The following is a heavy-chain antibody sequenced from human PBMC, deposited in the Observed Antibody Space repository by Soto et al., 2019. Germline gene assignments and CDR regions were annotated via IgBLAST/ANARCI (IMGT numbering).Heavy chain of an antibody. Sequence: VGSLRLSCVVSGFTFSTYNMNWVRQTPAKGLEWLSYISSSGSTIYYADSVKGRFTISRDNAKNSLYLQMNSLRDEDTAVYFCARWDYYDSSGCYGLDFWGQGTLVTVSS. J-gene: IGHJ4*02. V-gene: IGHV3-48*02. CDR3: ARWDYYDSSGCYGLDF. CDR1: GFTFSTYN. CDR2: ISSSGSTI. D-gene: IGHD3-22*01.